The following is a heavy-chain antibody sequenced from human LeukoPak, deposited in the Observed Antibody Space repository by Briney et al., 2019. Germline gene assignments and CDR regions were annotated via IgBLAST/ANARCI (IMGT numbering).Heavy chain of an antibody. CDR1: GGTFISYA. CDR2: IIPIFGTA. J-gene: IGHJ6*02. D-gene: IGHD1-26*01. V-gene: IGHV1-69*13. CDR3: AIKASWDQSYYGMDV. Sequence: SVKVSCKSSGGTFISYASSWVRQAPGEGLEWMEGIIPIFGTANYAQKLQGRVTITADESTSTAYMEMSSLRSEDTAVYYCAIKASWDQSYYGMDVWGQGTTVTVSS.